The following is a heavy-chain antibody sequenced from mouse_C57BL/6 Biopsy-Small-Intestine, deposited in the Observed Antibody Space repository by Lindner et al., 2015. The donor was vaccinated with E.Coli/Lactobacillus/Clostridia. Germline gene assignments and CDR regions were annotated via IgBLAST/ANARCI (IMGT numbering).Heavy chain of an antibody. CDR1: GYAFSSSW. V-gene: IGHV1-82*01. CDR3: ARIYDGYLGAMDY. Sequence: VQLQESGPELVKPGASVKISCKASGYAFSSSWMNWVKQRPGKGLEWIGRIYPGDGDTNYNGKFKGKATLTADKSSSTAYMQLSSLTSEDSAVYFCARIYDGYLGAMDYWGQGTSVTVSS. D-gene: IGHD2-3*01. CDR2: IYPGDGDT. J-gene: IGHJ4*01.